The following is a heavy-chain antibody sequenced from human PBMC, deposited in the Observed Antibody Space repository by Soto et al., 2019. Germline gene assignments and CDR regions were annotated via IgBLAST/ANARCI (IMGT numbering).Heavy chain of an antibody. CDR1: GVSISSSSEF. CDR2: VDYSGTT. V-gene: IGHV4-39*01. D-gene: IGHD1-26*01. Sequence: QVQLQESGPGLVKPSSTLSLTCTAAGVSISSSSEFLVWISQPPRNGMQCIGRVDYSGTTYYNQTLNGRVPLSVYTSKSKFSLNLRSVTAADTAVYYCARLEELLRWGPEWENNSFHTWGQGTMVTVSS. J-gene: IGHJ3*02. CDR3: ARLEELLRWGPEWENNSFHT.